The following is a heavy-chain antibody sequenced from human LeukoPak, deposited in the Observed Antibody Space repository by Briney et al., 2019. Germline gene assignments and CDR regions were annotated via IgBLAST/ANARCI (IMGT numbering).Heavy chain of an antibody. D-gene: IGHD6-6*01. CDR3: ARVIPYSSSPFDP. Sequence: PGGSLRLSCAASGFTVSSNYMSWVRQAPGKGLEWVSVIYSGGSTYYADSVKGRFTISRDNAKNTLYLQMNSLRAEDTAAYYCARVIPYSSSPFDPWGQGTLVTVSS. V-gene: IGHV3-53*01. J-gene: IGHJ5*02. CDR2: IYSGGST. CDR1: GFTVSSNY.